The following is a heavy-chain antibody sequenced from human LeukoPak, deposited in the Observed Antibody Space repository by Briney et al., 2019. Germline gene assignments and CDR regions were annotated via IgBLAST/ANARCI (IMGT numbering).Heavy chain of an antibody. V-gene: IGHV3-21*01. Sequence: MPGGSLRLSCAASGFTFSGYSMNWVRQAPGKGLEWVSSISSSSSSYIYYADSVKGRFTISRDNAKNSLYLQMNSLRAEDTAVYYCARTNLLTDAFDIWGQGTMVTVSS. CDR1: GFTFSGYS. D-gene: IGHD2-8*01. CDR2: ISSSSSSYI. CDR3: ARTNLLTDAFDI. J-gene: IGHJ3*02.